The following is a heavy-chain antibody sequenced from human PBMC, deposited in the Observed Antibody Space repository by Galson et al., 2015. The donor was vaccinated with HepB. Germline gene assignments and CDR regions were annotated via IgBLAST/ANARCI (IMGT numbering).Heavy chain of an antibody. CDR2: ITANGGNT. V-gene: IGHV3-23*01. D-gene: IGHD1-26*01. CDR1: GFTFSAYA. J-gene: IGHJ4*02. CDR3: AKDLYRDYSGTYYDLGLDY. Sequence: SLRLSCAASGFTFSAYAMAWVRQAPGKGLEWVSTITANGGNTYYADSVKGRFTISRDNSRSTLYLHMNSLRAEDTAVYFCAKDLYRDYSGTYYDLGLDYWGQGTLVTVSS.